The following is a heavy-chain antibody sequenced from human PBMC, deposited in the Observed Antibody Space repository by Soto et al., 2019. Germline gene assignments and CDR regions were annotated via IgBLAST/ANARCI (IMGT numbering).Heavy chain of an antibody. D-gene: IGHD1-7*01. J-gene: IGHJ6*02. CDR2: TYYRSKWYN. V-gene: IGHV6-1*01. CDR3: AQSRGTPYGMDV. Sequence: SQTLSLTCAISGDSVSSNSAAWNWIGQSPSRGLEWLGRTYYRSKWYNDYAVSVKSRITINPDTSKNHFSLQLNSVTPEDTAVYYCAQSRGTPYGMDVWGQGTTVTVSS. CDR1: GDSVSSNSAA.